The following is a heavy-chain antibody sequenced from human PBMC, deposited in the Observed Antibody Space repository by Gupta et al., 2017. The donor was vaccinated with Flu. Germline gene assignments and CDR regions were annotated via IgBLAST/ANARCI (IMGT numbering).Heavy chain of an antibody. CDR3: AKDRGYCSGGSCYLAGMDV. V-gene: IGHV3-9*01. CDR2: ISWNSGSI. J-gene: IGHJ6*02. Sequence: WGRQAPGKGLEWVSGISWNSGSIGYADSVKGRFTISRDNAKNSLYLQMNSLRAEDTALYYCAKDRGYCSGGSCYLAGMDVWGQGTTVTVSS. D-gene: IGHD2-15*01.